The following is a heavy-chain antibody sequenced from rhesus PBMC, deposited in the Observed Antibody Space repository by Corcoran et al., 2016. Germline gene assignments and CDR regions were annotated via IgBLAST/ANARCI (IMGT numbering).Heavy chain of an antibody. V-gene: IGHV4-99*01. J-gene: IGHJ4*01. CDR1: GFSISSGYF. Sequence: QVQLQESGPGLVKPSETLSLTCAVSGFSISSGYFWGWIRQPPGKGLEYIAYIRGKSGSTYYNPALKRRVTISKDTYKNQFSLKLTAVTAADTAVYFCARQGVAVGFDYWGQGVLVTVSS. CDR3: ARQGVAVGFDY. D-gene: IGHD6-13*01. CDR2: IRGKSGST.